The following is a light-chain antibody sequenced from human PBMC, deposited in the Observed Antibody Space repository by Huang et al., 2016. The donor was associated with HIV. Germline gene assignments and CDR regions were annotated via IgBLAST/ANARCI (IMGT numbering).Light chain of an antibody. CDR2: TAS. CDR1: QSIRAY. Sequence: DIQMPQSPSSLSASVGDRVTITCRASQSIRAYLNWYQEKPGQAPQLLIFTASSLQRGVPSRFSGNGSGTEFTLTISSLQPEDFATYYCQQSHATPLTFGQGTKVEIK. V-gene: IGKV1-39*01. CDR3: QQSHATPLT. J-gene: IGKJ1*01.